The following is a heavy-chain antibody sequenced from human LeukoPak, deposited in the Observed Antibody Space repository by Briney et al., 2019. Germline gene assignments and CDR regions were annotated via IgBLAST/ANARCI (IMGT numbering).Heavy chain of an antibody. Sequence: PGGSLRLSCAASGFTFSDYYMSWIRQAPGKGLEWVSYISSSSSYTNYADSVKGRFTISRDNSKNTLYLQMNSLRAEDTAVYYCAKDRPPYCGGDCYYFDYWGQGTLVTVSS. CDR2: ISSSSSYT. J-gene: IGHJ4*02. D-gene: IGHD2-21*02. CDR1: GFTFSDYY. CDR3: AKDRPPYCGGDCYYFDY. V-gene: IGHV3-11*05.